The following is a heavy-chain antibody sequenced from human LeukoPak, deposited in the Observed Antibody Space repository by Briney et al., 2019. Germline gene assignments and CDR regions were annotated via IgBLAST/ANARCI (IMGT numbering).Heavy chain of an antibody. J-gene: IGHJ4*02. CDR1: GGSISSSSYY. D-gene: IGHD2-2*01. CDR2: IYYSGST. V-gene: IGHV4-39*07. CDR3: AREYASCYDY. Sequence: SETLSLTCTVSGGSISSSSYYWGWIRQPPGKGLEWIGSIYYSGSTYYNPSLKSRVTISVDTSKNQFSLKLSSVTAADTAVYYCAREYASCYDYWGQGTLVTVSS.